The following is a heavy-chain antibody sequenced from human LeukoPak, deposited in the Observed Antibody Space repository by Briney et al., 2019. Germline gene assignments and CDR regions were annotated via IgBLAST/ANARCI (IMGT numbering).Heavy chain of an antibody. CDR3: ARGLFRFDP. V-gene: IGHV4-38-2*02. CDR1: GYSITSAYY. Sequence: SETLSLTCTVSGYSITSAYYWGWIRQPPGKGLEWIGSFFLKGSTYYNPSLKSRVTISVDTSKNQFSLRLSSVTAADTAVYYCARGLFRFDPWGQGTLVTVSS. CDR2: FFLKGST. J-gene: IGHJ5*02.